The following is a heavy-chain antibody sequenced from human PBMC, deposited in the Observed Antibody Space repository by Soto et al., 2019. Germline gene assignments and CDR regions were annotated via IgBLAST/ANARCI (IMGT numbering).Heavy chain of an antibody. CDR2: ISAYNGNT. D-gene: IGHD4-17*01. V-gene: IGHV1-18*01. CDR1: VYTFTSYG. Sequence: ASVKVSCKASVYTFTSYGISWVRQAPGQGLEWMGWISAYNGNTNYAQKLQGRVTMTTDTSTSTAYMELRSLRSDDTAVYYCARPSDYGDYEDYFDYWGQGTLVTVSS. J-gene: IGHJ4*02. CDR3: ARPSDYGDYEDYFDY.